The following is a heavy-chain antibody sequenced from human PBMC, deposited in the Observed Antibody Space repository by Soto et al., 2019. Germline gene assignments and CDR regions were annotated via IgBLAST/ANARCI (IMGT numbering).Heavy chain of an antibody. J-gene: IGHJ5*02. Sequence: SSETLSLTCTVSGGSISSGDYYWSWIRQPPGKGLVWIGYIYYSGSTYYNPSLKSRVTISVDTSKNQFSLKLSSVTAADTAMYYCARLPLAAAYSDANTWGQGTLVTVSS. CDR1: GGSISSGDYY. CDR2: IYYSGST. V-gene: IGHV4-30-4*01. CDR3: ARLPLAAAYSDANT. D-gene: IGHD6-13*01.